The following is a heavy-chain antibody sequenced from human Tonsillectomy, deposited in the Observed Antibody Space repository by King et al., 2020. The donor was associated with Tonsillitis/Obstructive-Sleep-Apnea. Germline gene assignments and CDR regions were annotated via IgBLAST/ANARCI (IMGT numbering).Heavy chain of an antibody. D-gene: IGHD6-25*01. CDR1: VCTFSSYS. Sequence: QLVQSGGGLVQPGGSLRLSCAASVCTFSSYSMNWVRTAPGKGLGWVSHIISRSTTIYYADSAKGRFTISGDNSKNSLYLQMNSLRDEDTASYYCARDLDSSAGYSFEDWGQGTLVTVSS. CDR2: IISRSTTI. J-gene: IGHJ4*02. V-gene: IGHV3-48*02. CDR3: ARDLDSSAGYSFED.